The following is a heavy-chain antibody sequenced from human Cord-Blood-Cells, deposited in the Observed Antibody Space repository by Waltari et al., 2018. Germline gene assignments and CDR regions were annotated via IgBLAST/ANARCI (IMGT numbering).Heavy chain of an antibody. V-gene: IGHV1-69*01. D-gene: IGHD3-10*01. CDR3: ARPGGFGELYYYYYMDV. CDR2: LTPIFGQA. J-gene: IGHJ6*03. Sequence: QVQLVQSGAEVQKPGSSVKVSCKASGGTFRSYTISWVRRALGQGLEWMGGLTPIFGQANDASNFQGRVTFTADESTSTANLELTSWRSGDTAVYYCARPGGFGELYYYYYMDVWGKGTTVTV. CDR1: GGTFRSYT.